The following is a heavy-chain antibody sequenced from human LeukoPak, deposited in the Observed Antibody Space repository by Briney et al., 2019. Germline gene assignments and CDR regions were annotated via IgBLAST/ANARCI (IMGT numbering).Heavy chain of an antibody. CDR2: ISYDGSNK. V-gene: IGHV3-30-3*01. D-gene: IGHD3-3*01. J-gene: IGHJ5*02. CDR3: ARSIMIFGVARGLGDWFDP. Sequence: GGSLRLSCAASGFMFRSYAMHWVRQAPGKGLEWVALISYDGSNKYYADSVKGRFTISRDNSKNTLYMQMNSLRAEDTGVYYCARSIMIFGVARGLGDWFDPWGQGTLVTVSS. CDR1: GFMFRSYA.